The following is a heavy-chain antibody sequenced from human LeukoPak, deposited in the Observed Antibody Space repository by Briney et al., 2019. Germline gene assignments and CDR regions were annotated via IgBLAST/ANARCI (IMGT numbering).Heavy chain of an antibody. J-gene: IGHJ6*02. V-gene: IGHV3-53*01. CDR1: GFTVSSNY. D-gene: IGHD1-14*01. Sequence: GGSLRLSCAASGFTVSSNYMSWVRQAPGKGLEWVSVIYSGGSTYYADSVKGRFTISRDNSKNTLYLQMYSLRAEDTAVYYCARSQSGRYYYGMDVWGQGTTVTVSS. CDR2: IYSGGST. CDR3: ARSQSGRYYYGMDV.